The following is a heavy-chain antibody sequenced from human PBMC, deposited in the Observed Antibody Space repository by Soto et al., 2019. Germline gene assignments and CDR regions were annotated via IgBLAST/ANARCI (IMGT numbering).Heavy chain of an antibody. CDR3: ARSQRGYSGYDLYY. D-gene: IGHD5-12*01. CDR1: GGSISSYY. J-gene: IGHJ4*02. V-gene: IGHV4-59*01. Sequence: SETLSLTCTVSGGSISSYYWSWIRQPPGKGLEWIGYIYYSGSTNYNPSLKSRVTISVDTSKNQFSLKLSSVTAADTAVYYCARSQRGYSGYDLYYWGQGTLVPVSS. CDR2: IYYSGST.